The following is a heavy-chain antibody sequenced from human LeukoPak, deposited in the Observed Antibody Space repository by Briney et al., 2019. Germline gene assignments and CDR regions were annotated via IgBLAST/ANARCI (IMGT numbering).Heavy chain of an antibody. V-gene: IGHV4-59*08. J-gene: IGHJ4*02. CDR3: ARIVGATTNY. CDR2: IYYSGST. D-gene: IGHD1-26*01. Sequence: NPSETLSLTCTVSGGSISSYYWSWIRQPPGKGLEWIGYIYYSGSTNYNPSLKSRVTISVDTSKNQFSLKLSSVTAADTAVYYCARIVGATTNYWGQGTLVTVSS. CDR1: GGSISSYY.